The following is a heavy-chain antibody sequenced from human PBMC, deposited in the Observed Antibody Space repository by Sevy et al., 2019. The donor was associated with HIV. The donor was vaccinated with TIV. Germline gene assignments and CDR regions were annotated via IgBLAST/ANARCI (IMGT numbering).Heavy chain of an antibody. CDR3: AKESGSYYDFWSGHDAFDI. CDR2: ISYAGSSK. J-gene: IGHJ3*02. V-gene: IGHV3-30*18. D-gene: IGHD3-3*01. Sequence: GGSLRLSCAASGFNFSSYGMHWVRQTPGKGLEWVAVISYAGSSKYYGDSVKGRFAISRDNSKNTQYLQINSLRAEDTAVYYCAKESGSYYDFWSGHDAFDIWGQGTMVTVSS. CDR1: GFNFSSYG.